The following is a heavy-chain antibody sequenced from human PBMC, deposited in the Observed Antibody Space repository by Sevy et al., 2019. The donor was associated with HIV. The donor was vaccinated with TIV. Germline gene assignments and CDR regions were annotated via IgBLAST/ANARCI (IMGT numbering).Heavy chain of an antibody. Sequence: ASVKVSCKASGYSFTSYFVYWVRQAPGQGFEWMGMINPSGGSTSSAQKFQGRVTMTRDTSTSTVYMELSSLRSEDTAVYYCARGSGGYSGWFDPWGQGTLVTVSS. CDR1: GYSFTSYF. V-gene: IGHV1-46*01. J-gene: IGHJ5*02. CDR3: ARGSGGYSGWFDP. CDR2: INPSGGST. D-gene: IGHD2-21*02.